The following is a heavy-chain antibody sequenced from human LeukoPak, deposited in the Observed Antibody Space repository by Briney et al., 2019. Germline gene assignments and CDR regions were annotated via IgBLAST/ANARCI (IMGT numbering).Heavy chain of an antibody. V-gene: IGHV3-23*01. CDR3: ARDRAGSP. J-gene: IGHJ5*02. Sequence: PGGTLRLSCAASGFTFSSYGMSWVRQAPGKGLEWVSAISGSGGSTYYADSVKGRFTISRDNAKNSLYLQMNSLRAEDTAVYYCARDRAGSPWGQGTLVTVSS. CDR1: GFTFSSYG. CDR2: ISGSGGST. D-gene: IGHD1-26*01.